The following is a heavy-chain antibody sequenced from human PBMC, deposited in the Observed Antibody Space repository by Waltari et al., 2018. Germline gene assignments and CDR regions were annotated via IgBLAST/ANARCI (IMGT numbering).Heavy chain of an antibody. V-gene: IGHV1-18*04. CDR3: AVAVAGLAHEDPHNYYFDY. Sequence: QVQLVQSGAEVKKPGASVKVSCTASGYTFTSYGISWVRQAPGQGFEWMGWVSAYNGNPNYAQKLQGRVTMTTDTSTSTAYMELRSLRSDDTAVYYCAVAVAGLAHEDPHNYYFDYWGQGTLVTVSS. D-gene: IGHD6-19*01. CDR2: VSAYNGNP. J-gene: IGHJ4*02. CDR1: GYTFTSYG.